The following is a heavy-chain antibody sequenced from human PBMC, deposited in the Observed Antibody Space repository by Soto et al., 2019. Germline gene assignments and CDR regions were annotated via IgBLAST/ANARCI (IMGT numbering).Heavy chain of an antibody. CDR2: ISGSSSYI. CDR1: GFTFSTYS. CDR3: ASDYCDWLSDYYGMDV. V-gene: IGHV3-21*01. D-gene: IGHD3-9*01. J-gene: IGHJ6*02. Sequence: EVQLVESGGGLVKPGGSLRLSCAASGFTFSTYSMNWVRQAPGKGLEWVSSISGSSSYIYYADSVKGRFTISRDNAKNSLYLEMNSLRAEDTAVYYCASDYCDWLSDYYGMDVWGQGTTVTVSS.